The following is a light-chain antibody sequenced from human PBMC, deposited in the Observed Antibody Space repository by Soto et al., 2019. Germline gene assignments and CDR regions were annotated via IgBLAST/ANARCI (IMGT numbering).Light chain of an antibody. CDR1: SSDVGGYNY. Sequence: QSALTQPASVSGSPGQSITISCTGTSSDVGGYNYVSWYQQLPGKAPKLMIYEVSNRPSRVSNRFSGSKSGNTASLTISGLQAEDEADYYCSSYTGSSTPYVFGTGTKLTVL. CDR2: EVS. J-gene: IGLJ1*01. V-gene: IGLV2-14*01. CDR3: SSYTGSSTPYV.